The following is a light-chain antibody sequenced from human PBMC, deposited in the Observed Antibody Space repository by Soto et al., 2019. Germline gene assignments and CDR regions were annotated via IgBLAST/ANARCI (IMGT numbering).Light chain of an antibody. V-gene: IGKV1-5*03. CDR2: KAS. CDR3: QHYNSYSEA. Sequence: DIQMTQSPSTPSGSVGDRVTITCRASQTISSWLAWYQQKPGKAPKLLIYKASTLKSGVPSRFSGSGSGTEGTLTISSLKTDDCATYYCQHYNSYSEAFGQGTKVDIK. CDR1: QTISSW. J-gene: IGKJ1*01.